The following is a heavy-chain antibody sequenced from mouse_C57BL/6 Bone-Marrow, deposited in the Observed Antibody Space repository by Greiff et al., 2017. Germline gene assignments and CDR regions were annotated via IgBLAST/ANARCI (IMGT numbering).Heavy chain of an antibody. CDR2: IWSGGST. CDR1: GFALTSYG. V-gene: IGHV2-2*01. D-gene: IGHD2-3*01. Sequence: VKLQESGPGLVQPSQCLSITCTVSGFALTSYGVHWVRQSPGKGLEWLGVIWSGGSTDYNAAFITRLIISKDNSKSKFFFLMNSLQADDTAIYYCARTGGSWRGWAYWGQGTLVTVSA. J-gene: IGHJ3*01. CDR3: ARTGGSWRGWAY.